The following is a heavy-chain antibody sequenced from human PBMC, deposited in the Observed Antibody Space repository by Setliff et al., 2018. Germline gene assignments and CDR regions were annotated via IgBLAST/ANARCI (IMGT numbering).Heavy chain of an antibody. CDR3: RGYVEGYHYYMDV. CDR2: IYYSGST. D-gene: IGHD3-10*02. J-gene: IGHJ6*03. Sequence: SETLSLTCSVSGASISSYYWSWIRQPPGKGLEWIGYIYYSGSTNYNPSLKSRVTISVDTSKNQFSLKLSSVTAADTAVYYCRGYVEGYHYYMDVWGKGTTVTVSS. V-gene: IGHV4-59*08. CDR1: GASISSYY.